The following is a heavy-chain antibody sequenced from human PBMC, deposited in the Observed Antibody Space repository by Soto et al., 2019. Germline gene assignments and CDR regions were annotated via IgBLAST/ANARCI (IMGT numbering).Heavy chain of an antibody. CDR3: AADAPGIAAAGELDY. D-gene: IGHD6-13*01. CDR1: GFTFTSSA. Sequence: ASVKVSCKASGFTFTSSAVQWVRQARGQRLEWIGWIVVGSGNTNYAQKFQERVTITRDMSTSTAYMELSSLRSEDTAVYYCAADAPGIAAAGELDYWGQGTLVTVSS. J-gene: IGHJ4*02. CDR2: IVVGSGNT. V-gene: IGHV1-58*01.